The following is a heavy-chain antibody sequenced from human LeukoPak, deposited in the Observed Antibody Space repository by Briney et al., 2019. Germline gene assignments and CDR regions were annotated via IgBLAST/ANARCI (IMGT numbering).Heavy chain of an antibody. J-gene: IGHJ4*02. D-gene: IGHD3-22*01. CDR3: ARAHLWGVSSGYYLNY. CDR2: ISAYNGNT. V-gene: IGHV1-18*01. Sequence: ASVKVSCKASGYTFTSYGISWVRQAPGQGLEGMGWISAYNGNTNYAQKLQGRVTMTTDASTSTAYMELRSLRSDDTAVYYCARAHLWGVSSGYYLNYWGQGTLVTVSS. CDR1: GYTFTSYG.